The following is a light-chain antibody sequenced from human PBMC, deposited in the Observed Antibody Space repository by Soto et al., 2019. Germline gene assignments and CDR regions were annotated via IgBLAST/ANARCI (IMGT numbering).Light chain of an antibody. CDR3: QQYGSSPWT. CDR2: GAS. V-gene: IGKV3-20*01. Sequence: ETVFTQYPRSVCLSPGERVTLSCRDSQSISSSRYLAWYQQKPGQAPRLLTYGASSRATGIPDRFSGSGSGTDFTPTISRLEPEDFAVYYCQQYGSSPWTFGQGTKVDI. J-gene: IGKJ1*01. CDR1: QSISSSRY.